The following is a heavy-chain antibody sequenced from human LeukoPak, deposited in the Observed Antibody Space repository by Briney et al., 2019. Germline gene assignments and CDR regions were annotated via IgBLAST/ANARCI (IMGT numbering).Heavy chain of an antibody. Sequence: GASVKVSCKASGYTFTGYYMHWVRQAPGQGLEWMGWISAYNGNTKYAQKFQGRVTMTTDTSTNTAYMELRSLRSDDTAVYYCAREGNWNYWFDPWGQGTLVTVSS. D-gene: IGHD1-7*01. CDR3: AREGNWNYWFDP. CDR1: GYTFTGYY. V-gene: IGHV1-18*04. J-gene: IGHJ5*02. CDR2: ISAYNGNT.